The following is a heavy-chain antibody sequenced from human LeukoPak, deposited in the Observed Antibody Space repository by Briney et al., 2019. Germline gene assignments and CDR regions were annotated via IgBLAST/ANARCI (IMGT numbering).Heavy chain of an antibody. D-gene: IGHD3-16*02. J-gene: IGHJ4*02. V-gene: IGHV4-30-4*01. Sequence: PSQTLSLTCTVSGGSISGGDYYWRWIRQPPGKGLEWIGYIYYSGSTYYNPSLKSRVTISVDTSKNQFSLKLSSVTAADTAVYYCARAVVWGSYRPLDYWGQGTLVTVSS. CDR3: ARAVVWGSYRPLDY. CDR1: GGSISGGDYY. CDR2: IYYSGST.